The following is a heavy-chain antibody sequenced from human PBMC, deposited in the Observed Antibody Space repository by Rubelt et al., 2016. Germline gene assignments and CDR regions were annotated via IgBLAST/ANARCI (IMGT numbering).Heavy chain of an antibody. J-gene: IGHJ4*02. CDR2: IYSDDNP. D-gene: IGHD6-19*01. CDR3: AGESEVSGWFEV. CDR1: GFTFSSYS. Sequence: EVQLVESGGGLVQPGGSLRLSCAASGFTFSSYSMNWVRQAPGKGLEWVSIIYSDDNPYYAESVKGRFTISRHNSKNTLYLQMNSLRAEDTAVYFCAGESEVSGWFEVWGQGTLVTVSS. V-gene: IGHV3-53*04.